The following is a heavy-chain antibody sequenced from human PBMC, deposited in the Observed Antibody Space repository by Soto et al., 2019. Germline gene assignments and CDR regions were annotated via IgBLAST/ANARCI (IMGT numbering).Heavy chain of an antibody. Sequence: QVQLVQSGGEVKKPGASVKVSCKASAYTFTNYGISWVRQAPGQGLEWMGWISAYNGNINYAQKFRGRVTMTTDTSTSSAYLEVRSLRSDDTAVYYCARSGSSWNLREFHSLGQGTLVTVSS. J-gene: IGHJ4*02. V-gene: IGHV1-18*01. CDR2: ISAYNGNI. CDR3: ARSGSSWNLREFHS. CDR1: AYTFTNYG. D-gene: IGHD6-13*01.